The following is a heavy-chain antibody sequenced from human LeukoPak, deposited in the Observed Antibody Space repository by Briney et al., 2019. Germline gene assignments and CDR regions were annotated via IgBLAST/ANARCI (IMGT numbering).Heavy chain of an antibody. CDR3: AKDRNSHGDDPNWFDP. D-gene: IGHD4-17*01. J-gene: IGHJ5*02. CDR1: GFTFSSYG. Sequence: GGSLRLSCAASGFTFSSYGMHWVRQAPGKGLEWVAFIRYDGSNKYYADSVKGRFTISRDNSKNTLYLQMNSLIAEDTAVYYCAKDRNSHGDDPNWFDPWGQGTLVTVSS. CDR2: IRYDGSNK. V-gene: IGHV3-30*02.